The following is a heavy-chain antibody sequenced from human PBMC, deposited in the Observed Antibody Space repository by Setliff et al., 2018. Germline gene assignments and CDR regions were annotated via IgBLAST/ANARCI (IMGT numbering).Heavy chain of an antibody. D-gene: IGHD2-21*01. J-gene: IGHJ6*03. CDR1: GGTFSSYG. Sequence: SVKVSCKASGGTFSSYGISWVRQAPGQGLEWMGGTIPVFGTTDYAQKFQGRVTLMTDESTSTAYMELSSLTSEDTAVYYRAREGVHTWSSTDYHYYMDVWGRGTTVTVSS. V-gene: IGHV1-69*05. CDR3: AREGVHTWSSTDYHYYMDV. CDR2: TIPVFGTT.